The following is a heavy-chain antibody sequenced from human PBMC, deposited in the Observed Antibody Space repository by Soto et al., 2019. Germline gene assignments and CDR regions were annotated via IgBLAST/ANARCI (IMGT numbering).Heavy chain of an antibody. D-gene: IGHD4-17*01. CDR1: GFTVSSNY. CDR2: IYSGGST. V-gene: IGHV3-53*01. CDR3: ARDSVTRGYYYGMDV. J-gene: IGHJ6*02. Sequence: GGSLRLSCAASGFTVSSNYMSWVRQAPGKGLEWVSVIYSGGSTYYADSVKGRFTISRDNSKNTLYLQMNSLRAEDTAVYYCARDSVTRGYYYGMDVWGQGTTVTVS.